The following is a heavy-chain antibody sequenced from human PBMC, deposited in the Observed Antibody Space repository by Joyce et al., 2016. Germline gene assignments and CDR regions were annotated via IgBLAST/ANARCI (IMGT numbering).Heavy chain of an antibody. CDR2: SSRSVGIT. Sequence: QVQLVESGGGLVKPGGSLRLSCAASGFNLSDYYMTWIRQSPGKGLELISYSSRSVGITYYAGSVKGRFTISRDNAKNSVYLEMNSLRGEDTAVYYCARGVLYFHYYSMDVWGKGTTVTVSS. J-gene: IGHJ6*03. V-gene: IGHV3-11*04. CDR3: ARGVLYFHYYSMDV. CDR1: GFNLSDYY.